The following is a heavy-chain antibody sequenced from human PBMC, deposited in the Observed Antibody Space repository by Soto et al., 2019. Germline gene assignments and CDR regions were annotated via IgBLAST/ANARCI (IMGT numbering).Heavy chain of an antibody. CDR2: IDPSDSYT. CDR3: ARVRRYCSGGSCPPMINAFDI. D-gene: IGHD2-15*01. Sequence: GESLKISCKCSGYSFTSYWISWVRQMPGKGLEWMGRIDPSDSYTNYSPSFQGHVTISADKSISTAYLQWSSLKASDTAVYYCARVRRYCSGGSCPPMINAFDIWGQGTMVTVSS. J-gene: IGHJ3*02. V-gene: IGHV5-10-1*01. CDR1: GYSFTSYW.